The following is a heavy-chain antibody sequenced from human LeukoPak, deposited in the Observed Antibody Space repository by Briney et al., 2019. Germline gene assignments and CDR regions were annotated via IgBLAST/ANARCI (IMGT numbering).Heavy chain of an antibody. Sequence: PGGSLGLSCAASGFTFSSYSMNWVRQAPGKGLEWVSYISSGSSTIYYADSVQGRFTISRDNAKNSLYLRMNSLRDEDTAVYYCARYRSGYIDYWGQGTLVTVSS. CDR1: GFTFSSYS. V-gene: IGHV3-48*02. D-gene: IGHD6-19*01. CDR2: ISSGSSTI. J-gene: IGHJ4*02. CDR3: ARYRSGYIDY.